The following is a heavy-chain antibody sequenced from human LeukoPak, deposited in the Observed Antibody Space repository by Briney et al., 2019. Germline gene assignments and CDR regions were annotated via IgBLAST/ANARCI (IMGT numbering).Heavy chain of an antibody. J-gene: IGHJ6*04. CDR2: INPYSGDT. Sequence: AASVTVSFKASGYTFTDYTVHWVRQALGQGLEWMGCINPYSGDTNSAQRFQGRVTMTRDTSISTAYMELSRLRSDDTAVYYCASHSSMDVWGKGTTVTVSS. V-gene: IGHV1-2*02. CDR3: ASHSSMDV. CDR1: GYTFTDYT. D-gene: IGHD6-13*01.